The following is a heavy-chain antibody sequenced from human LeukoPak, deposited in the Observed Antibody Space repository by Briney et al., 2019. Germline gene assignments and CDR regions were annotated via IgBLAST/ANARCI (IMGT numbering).Heavy chain of an antibody. CDR2: INHSGST. CDR3: ACRDGDLDY. V-gene: IGHV4-34*01. CDR1: GGSFGGYY. Sequence: PSETLSLTCAVYGGSFGGYYWSWIRQPPGKGLEWIGEINHSGSTNYNPSLKSRVTISVDTSKNQFSLKLSSVTAADTAVYYCACRDGDLDYWGQGTLVTVSS. J-gene: IGHJ4*02. D-gene: IGHD4-17*01.